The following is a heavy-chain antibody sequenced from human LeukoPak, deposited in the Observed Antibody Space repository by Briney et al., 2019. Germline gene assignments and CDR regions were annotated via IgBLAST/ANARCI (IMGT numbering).Heavy chain of an antibody. J-gene: IGHJ3*02. CDR1: GYTFTSYY. Sequence: ASVKVSCKASGYTFTSYYMYWVRQAPGQGLEWMGLINPGGGSTNYAQKFQGRVTVTRDMSTSTVYMELSSLKSEDTAVYYCARGSSRSPRDAFDIWGQGTMVTVSS. CDR2: INPGGGST. V-gene: IGHV1-46*01. CDR3: ARGSSRSPRDAFDI.